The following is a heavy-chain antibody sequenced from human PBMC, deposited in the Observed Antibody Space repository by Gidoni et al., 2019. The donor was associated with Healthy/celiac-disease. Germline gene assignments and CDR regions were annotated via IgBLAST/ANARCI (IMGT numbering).Heavy chain of an antibody. CDR1: GGSISSYY. CDR3: ARVLDLRYFDWLAKGYSCFDP. D-gene: IGHD3-9*01. Sequence: QVQLQESGPGLVKPSETLSLTCTVSGGSISSYYWSWIRQPPGKGLEWIGYIYYSGSTNYNPTLKSRVTISVDTSKNQFSLKLSSVTAANTAVYYCARVLDLRYFDWLAKGYSCFDPWGQGTLVTVSS. CDR2: IYYSGST. J-gene: IGHJ5*02. V-gene: IGHV4-59*01.